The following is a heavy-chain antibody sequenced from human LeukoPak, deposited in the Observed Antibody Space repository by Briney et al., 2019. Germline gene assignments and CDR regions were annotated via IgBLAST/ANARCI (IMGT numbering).Heavy chain of an antibody. J-gene: IGHJ4*02. CDR2: ISPTGSTT. D-gene: IGHD6-6*01. CDR3: ARGPNSNWSGLDF. Sequence: GGSLSLSCTASGFSFSGHWMHWARELPGKGLVWVSRISPTGSTTSYADSVRGRFTVSRDNAKNTLYLQVNNLRAEDMAVYYCARGPNSNWSGLDFWGQGTLLTVSS. CDR1: GFSFSGHW. V-gene: IGHV3-74*01.